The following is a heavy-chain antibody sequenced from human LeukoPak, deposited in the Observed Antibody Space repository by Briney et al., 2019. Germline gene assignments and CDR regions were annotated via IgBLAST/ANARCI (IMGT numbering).Heavy chain of an antibody. Sequence: PGGSLRLSCVASGFTFSNAWMSWVRQAPGKGLEWVGRVKRKTDGGTTDYAAPVKGRFSISRDDSKNTLYLQMNSLKTEDTAVYYCTTLGAFDYWGQGTLVTVSS. CDR3: TTLGAFDY. CDR2: VKRKTDGGTT. V-gene: IGHV3-15*01. J-gene: IGHJ4*02. CDR1: GFTFSNAW. D-gene: IGHD3-16*01.